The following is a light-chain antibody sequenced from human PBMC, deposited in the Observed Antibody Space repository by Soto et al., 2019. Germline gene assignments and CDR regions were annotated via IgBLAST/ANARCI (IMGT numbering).Light chain of an antibody. CDR2: WAS. CDR1: QTVLYSSSNKNY. CDR3: QQYYSSPLT. J-gene: IGKJ4*01. V-gene: IGKV4-1*01. Sequence: DIVMTQSPDSLAVSLGERATINCKSSQTVLYSSSNKNYLAWYQQKPGQPPKLLIYWASTRASGVPDRFSGSGSGTDFTLTISSLQAEDVAVYYCQQYYSSPLTFGGGTKVEIK.